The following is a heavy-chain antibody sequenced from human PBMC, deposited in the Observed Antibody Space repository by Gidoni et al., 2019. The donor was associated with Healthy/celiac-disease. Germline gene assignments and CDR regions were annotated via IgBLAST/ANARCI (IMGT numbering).Heavy chain of an antibody. V-gene: IGHV4-38-2*02. CDR2: IYHSGST. CDR1: GYSISSGYY. CDR3: ARDPSPRYSSGWSDY. D-gene: IGHD6-19*01. Sequence: QVQLQESGPGLVKPSATLSLTCAVSGYSISSGYYWGWIRQPPGKGLEWIGSIYHSGSTYYNPSLKSRVTISVDTSKNQFSLKLSSVTAADTAVYYCARDPSPRYSSGWSDYWGQGTLVTVSS. J-gene: IGHJ4*02.